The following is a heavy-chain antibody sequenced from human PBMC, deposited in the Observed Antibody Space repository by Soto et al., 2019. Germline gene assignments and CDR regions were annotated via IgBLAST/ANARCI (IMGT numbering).Heavy chain of an antibody. J-gene: IGHJ6*02. CDR2: IRSKTNNYAT. D-gene: IGHD3-3*01. CDR1: ELNFVDSA. CDR3: TRPKNEVRCYSYNGMDV. V-gene: IGHV3-73*01. Sequence: VGPLRLPCAAFELNFVDSAIHWIRQDTRKGLEWVGRIRSKTNNYATTYAASVKGRFTISRDDSKNTAYLQMNSLKTEDTAVYYCTRPKNEVRCYSYNGMDVWGQGTTVTVSS.